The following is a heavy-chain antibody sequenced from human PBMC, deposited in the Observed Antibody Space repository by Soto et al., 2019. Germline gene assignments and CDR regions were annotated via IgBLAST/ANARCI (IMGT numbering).Heavy chain of an antibody. V-gene: IGHV1-46*01. J-gene: IGHJ4*02. CDR2: INPSGGST. CDR1: GYTFTSYY. CDR3: ARGVGATEDFDY. D-gene: IGHD1-26*01. Sequence: QVQLVQSGAEVKKPGASVKVSCKASGYTFTSYYMHWVRQAPGQGLEWMGIINPSGGSTSYAQKFQGSVTMTRDTSTSTVYLELSSLRSEDTAVYYCARGVGATEDFDYWGQGTLVTVSS.